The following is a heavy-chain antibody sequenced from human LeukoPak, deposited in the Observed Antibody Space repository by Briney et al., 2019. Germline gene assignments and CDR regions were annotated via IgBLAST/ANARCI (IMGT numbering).Heavy chain of an antibody. Sequence: PGRALRLSCAASGFTFSSYAMHWVRQAPGKGLEWVAVISYDGSNKYYADSVKGRFTISRDNSKNTLYLQMNSLRAEDTAVYYCARDGRQWLAQRCFDYCGQGTLVTVSS. CDR2: ISYDGSNK. CDR1: GFTFSSYA. D-gene: IGHD6-19*01. CDR3: ARDGRQWLAQRCFDY. J-gene: IGHJ4*02. V-gene: IGHV3-30*04.